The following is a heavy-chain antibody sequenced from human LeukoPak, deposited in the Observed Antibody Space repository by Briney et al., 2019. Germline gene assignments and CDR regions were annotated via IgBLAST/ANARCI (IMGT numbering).Heavy chain of an antibody. CDR2: IYYSGST. D-gene: IGHD2-15*01. CDR3: ARDQGGYCSGGSCHPQTDNWFDP. J-gene: IGHJ5*02. V-gene: IGHV4-31*03. CDR1: GGSISSGGYY. Sequence: PSETLSLTCTVSGGSISSGGYYWSWIRQHPGKGLEWIGYIYYSGSTYYNPSLKSRVTISVDTSKNQFSLKLSSVTAADTAVYYCARDQGGYCSGGSCHPQTDNWFDPWGQGTLVTVSS.